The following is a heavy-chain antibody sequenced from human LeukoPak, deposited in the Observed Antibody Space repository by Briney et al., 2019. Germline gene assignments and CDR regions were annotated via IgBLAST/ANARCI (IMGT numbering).Heavy chain of an antibody. Sequence: SETLSPTCTVSGGSISSYYWSWIRQPPGQGLAWIGYIYYSGSTNYNPSLKSRVTISVDTSKNQFSLKLSSVTAADTAVYYCAGSRITIFGVVKYYFDYWGQGTLVTVSS. CDR1: GGSISSYY. V-gene: IGHV4-59*01. D-gene: IGHD3-3*01. CDR2: IYYSGST. CDR3: AGSRITIFGVVKYYFDY. J-gene: IGHJ4*02.